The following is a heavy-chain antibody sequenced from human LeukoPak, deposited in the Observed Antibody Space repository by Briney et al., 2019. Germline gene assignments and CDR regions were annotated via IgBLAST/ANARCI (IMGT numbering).Heavy chain of an antibody. D-gene: IGHD6-13*01. V-gene: IGHV3-11*06. J-gene: IGHJ4*02. CDR3: ARDPYSSSWYSSAYYFDY. CDR1: GFTFSDYY. Sequence: PGGSLRLSCAASGFTFSDYYMSWIRQAPGKGLEWVSYISSSSSYTNYADSVKGRFTISRDNAKNSLYLQMNSLRAEDTAVYYCARDPYSSSWYSSAYYFDYWGQGTLVTVSS. CDR2: ISSSSSYT.